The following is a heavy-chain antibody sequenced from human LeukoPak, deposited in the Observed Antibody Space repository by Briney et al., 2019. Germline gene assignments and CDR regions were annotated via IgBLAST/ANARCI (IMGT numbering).Heavy chain of an antibody. V-gene: IGHV1-46*01. CDR2: INPSGGST. CDR1: GYTFTSYY. J-gene: IGHJ6*02. D-gene: IGHD3-22*01. Sequence: ASVKVSCKASGYTFTSYYMHWVRQAPGQGLEWMGIINPSGGSTSYAQKSQGRVTMTRDTSTSTVYMELSSLRSEDTAVYYCARVKPDYYDSSGYHYYGMDVWGQGTTVTVSS. CDR3: ARVKPDYYDSSGYHYYGMDV.